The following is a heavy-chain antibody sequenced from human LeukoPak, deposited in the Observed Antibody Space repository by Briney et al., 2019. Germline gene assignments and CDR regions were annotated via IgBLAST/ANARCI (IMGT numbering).Heavy chain of an antibody. CDR3: ARGGPYDSSGDFDY. V-gene: IGHV1-69*05. CDR1: GGTFSSYA. Sequence: AASVKVSCKASGGTFSSYAISWVRQAPGQGLEWMGRIIPIFGTANYAQKFQGRVTITTDESTSTAYMELSSLRSEDTAVYYWARGGPYDSSGDFDYWGQGTLVTVSS. J-gene: IGHJ4*02. D-gene: IGHD3-22*01. CDR2: IIPIFGTA.